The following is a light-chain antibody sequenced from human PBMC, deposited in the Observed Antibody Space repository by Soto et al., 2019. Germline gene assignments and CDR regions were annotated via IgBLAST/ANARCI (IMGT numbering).Light chain of an antibody. Sequence: SVLTQPASVSGSPGQSITISCTGTSSDVGGYNYVSWYQQHPGKAPKLMIYDVSNRPSGVSNRFSGSKSGNTASLTISGLQAEDEADYYCSSYTSSSPYYVFGTGTEVTVL. CDR3: SSYTSSSPYYV. V-gene: IGLV2-14*01. J-gene: IGLJ1*01. CDR2: DVS. CDR1: SSDVGGYNY.